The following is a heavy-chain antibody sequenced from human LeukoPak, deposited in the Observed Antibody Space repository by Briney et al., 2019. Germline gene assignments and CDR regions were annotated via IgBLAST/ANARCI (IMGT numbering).Heavy chain of an antibody. D-gene: IGHD6-19*01. J-gene: IGHJ3*02. Sequence: SETLSLTCTVSGGSISTYYWSWIRQPARKGLEWIGRIYTSGSTNYNPSLKSRVTMSVDTSKNQFSLKLTSVTAADTAVYYCARDLIAVAGTEAFDIWGKGTMVTVSS. V-gene: IGHV4-4*07. CDR1: GGSISTYY. CDR3: ARDLIAVAGTEAFDI. CDR2: IYTSGST.